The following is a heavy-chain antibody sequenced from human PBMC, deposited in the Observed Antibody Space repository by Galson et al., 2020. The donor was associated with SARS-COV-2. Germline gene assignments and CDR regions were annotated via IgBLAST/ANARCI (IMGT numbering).Heavy chain of an antibody. J-gene: IGHJ4*02. V-gene: IGHV3-9*01. D-gene: IGHD2-15*01. CDR2: ISWNSGSI. Sequence: GGSLRLSCTASGFKFDDHAMHWVRRAPGKGLEWVSGISWNSGSIGYADSVKGRFTTSRDNAKNSLYLQMNSLRAEDTALYYCARRSARYCSGSSCYPSPFDCWGQGTLVTVSS. CDR1: GFKFDDHA. CDR3: ARRSARYCSGSSCYPSPFDC.